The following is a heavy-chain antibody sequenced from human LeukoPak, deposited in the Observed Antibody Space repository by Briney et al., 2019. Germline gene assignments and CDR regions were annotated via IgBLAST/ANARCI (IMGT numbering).Heavy chain of an antibody. V-gene: IGHV4-38-2*02. D-gene: IGHD3-22*01. CDR3: AREPYYYDSSGYLGVYFDY. Sequence: PSETLSLTSTVSGYSISSGYYWGWIRQPPGKGLEWIGSIYHSGSTYYNPSLKSRVTISVDTSKNQFSLKLSSVTAADTAVYYCAREPYYYDSSGYLGVYFDYWGQGTLVTVSS. J-gene: IGHJ4*02. CDR1: GYSISSGYY. CDR2: IYHSGST.